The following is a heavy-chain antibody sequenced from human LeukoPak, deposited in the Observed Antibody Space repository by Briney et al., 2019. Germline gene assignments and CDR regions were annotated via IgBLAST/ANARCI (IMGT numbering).Heavy chain of an antibody. Sequence: SETLSLICAVYGGSFSGYYWSWIRQPPGKGLEWIGEINHSGSTNYNPSLKSRVTISVDTSKNQFSLKLSSVTAADTAVYYCATRYYYCYGMDVWGQGTTVTVSS. V-gene: IGHV4-34*01. J-gene: IGHJ6*02. CDR2: INHSGST. CDR1: GGSFSGYY. CDR3: ATRYYYCYGMDV.